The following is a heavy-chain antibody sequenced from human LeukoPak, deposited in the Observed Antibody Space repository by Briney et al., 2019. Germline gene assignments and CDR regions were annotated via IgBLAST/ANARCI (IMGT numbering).Heavy chain of an antibody. CDR2: ISSSSSYI. Sequence: GGSLRLSCAASGFTFSSYSMNWVRQAPGEGLEWVSSISSSSSYIYYADSVKGRFTISRDNAKNSLYLQMNSLRAEDTAVYYCARDGFRGGGYSYTPAMGGRDWGQGTLVTVSS. CDR1: GFTFSSYS. D-gene: IGHD5-18*01. V-gene: IGHV3-21*03. CDR3: ARDGFRGGGYSYTPAMGGRD. J-gene: IGHJ4*02.